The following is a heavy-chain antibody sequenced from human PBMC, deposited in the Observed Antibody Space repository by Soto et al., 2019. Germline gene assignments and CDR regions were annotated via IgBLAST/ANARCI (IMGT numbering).Heavy chain of an antibody. CDR1: GCTFDDYA. Sequence: SLRLSCAASGCTFDDYAMHWVRQVPVKRLGWVSGTNWNSGSIGYGDFVKGRFAISRDNAKHSLHLQMNSLSAEDKAFYYCVKDERITWYSGQFRHCGQRTLVTVSS. D-gene: IGHD1-26*01. CDR2: TNWNSGSI. V-gene: IGHV3-9*01. CDR3: VKDERITWYSGQFRH. J-gene: IGHJ1*01.